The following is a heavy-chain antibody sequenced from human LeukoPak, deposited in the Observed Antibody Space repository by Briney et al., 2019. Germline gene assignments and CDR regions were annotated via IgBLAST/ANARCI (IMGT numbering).Heavy chain of an antibody. Sequence: ASVTVSFKASVYTVTSYDINWVRQAPGQGLEWMGWMNPNSGNTGYAQKFQGRVTMTRNTSISTAYMELSSLRSEDTAVYYCARVTGSSSPFDYWGQGTLVTVSS. J-gene: IGHJ4*02. V-gene: IGHV1-8*01. CDR2: MNPNSGNT. D-gene: IGHD6-6*01. CDR3: ARVTGSSSPFDY. CDR1: VYTVTSYD.